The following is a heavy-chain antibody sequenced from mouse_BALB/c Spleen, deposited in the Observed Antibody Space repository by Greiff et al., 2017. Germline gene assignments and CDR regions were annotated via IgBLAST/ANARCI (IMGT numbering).Heavy chain of an antibody. CDR3: ARGRDYGYLDY. Sequence: EVQLVESGGGLVQPGESLKLSCESNEYEFPSHDMSWVRKTPEKRLELVAAINSDGGSTYYPDTMERRFIISRDNAKNTLYLQMSSLKSEDTAMYYCARGRDYGYLDYWGQGTTLTVSS. D-gene: IGHD1-1*01. J-gene: IGHJ2*01. CDR2: INSDGGST. V-gene: IGHV5-2*01. CDR1: EYEFPSHD.